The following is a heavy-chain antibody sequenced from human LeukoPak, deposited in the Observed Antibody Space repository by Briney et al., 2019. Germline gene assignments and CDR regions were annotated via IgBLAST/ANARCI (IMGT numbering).Heavy chain of an antibody. CDR1: GGSISSSSYY. CDR3: ARQDYYDSSGYGYNWFDP. J-gene: IGHJ5*02. D-gene: IGHD3-22*01. V-gene: IGHV4-39*01. CDR2: IYYSGST. Sequence: SETLSLTCTVSGGSISSSSYYWGWIRQPPGKGLEWIGSIYYSGSTYYNPSLKSRVTISVDTSKNQFSLKLSSVTAADTAVYYCARQDYYDSSGYGYNWFDPWGQGTLVTVSS.